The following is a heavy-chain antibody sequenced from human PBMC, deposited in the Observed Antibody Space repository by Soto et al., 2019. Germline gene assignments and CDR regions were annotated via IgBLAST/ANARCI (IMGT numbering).Heavy chain of an antibody. J-gene: IGHJ4*02. CDR1: GFTFTSSA. Sequence: SVKVSCKASGFTFTSSAFQWVRQARGQRLEWIGWIAVGSGYTNYAQRFQDRVTLTRDMSTATTYMELSRLTSEDTAIYYCAADATAWQQLVPSDYWGQGTLVTVSS. CDR3: AADATAWQQLVPSDY. V-gene: IGHV1-58*01. D-gene: IGHD6-13*01. CDR2: IAVGSGYT.